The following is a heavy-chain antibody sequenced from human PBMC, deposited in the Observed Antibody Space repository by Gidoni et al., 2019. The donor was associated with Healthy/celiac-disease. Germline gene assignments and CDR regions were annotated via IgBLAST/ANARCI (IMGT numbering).Heavy chain of an antibody. Sequence: QVQLVEPGGGLFKPVGSLRLSCADSGFTFSAYYMSWIRQAPGKGLEWVSYISSSGSTIYYADSVKGRFTISRDNAKNSLYLQMNSLRAEDTAVYYCARATHVVSYYYYGMDVWGQGTTVTVSS. J-gene: IGHJ6*02. CDR1: GFTFSAYY. CDR3: ARATHVVSYYYYGMDV. CDR2: ISSSGSTI. V-gene: IGHV3-11*01. D-gene: IGHD2-21*01.